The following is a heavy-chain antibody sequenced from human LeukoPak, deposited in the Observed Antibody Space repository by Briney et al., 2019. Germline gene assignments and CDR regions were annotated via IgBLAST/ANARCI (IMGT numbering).Heavy chain of an antibody. J-gene: IGHJ5*02. Sequence: ASVKVSCKASGYTFTSFYMHWVRQAPGQGLEWMGIINPSGGSTSYAQKFQGRVTMTRDTSTSTVYMELSSLRSEDTAVYYCARDMPLYSGSSRGWFDPWGQGTLVTVSS. CDR3: ARDMPLYSGSSRGWFDP. CDR1: GYTFTSFY. D-gene: IGHD1-26*01. CDR2: INPSGGST. V-gene: IGHV1-46*01.